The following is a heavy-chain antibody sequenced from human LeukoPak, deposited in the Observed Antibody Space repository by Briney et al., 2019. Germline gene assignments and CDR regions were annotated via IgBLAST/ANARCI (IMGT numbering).Heavy chain of an antibody. CDR3: AKARYSSSWYTIAY. CDR1: GFTFDDYA. V-gene: IGHV3-43*02. J-gene: IGHJ4*02. Sequence: GGSLRLSCAASGFTFDDYAMHWVRQVPGKGLEWVSLILGDGSSTNYADSVKGRFTISRDNSKNSLYLHMNSLRVEDTALYFCAKARYSSSWYTIAYWGQGTLVTVSS. CDR2: ILGDGSST. D-gene: IGHD6-13*01.